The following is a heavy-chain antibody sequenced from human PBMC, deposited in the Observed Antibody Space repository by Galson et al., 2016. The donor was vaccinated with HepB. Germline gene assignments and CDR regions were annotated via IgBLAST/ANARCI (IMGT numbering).Heavy chain of an antibody. J-gene: IGHJ6*02. V-gene: IGHV1-18*04. D-gene: IGHD1-26*01. CDR2: ISAYSGDT. CDR1: GYRYTSYG. CDR3: ARDQALYSDSYSYGMDV. Sequence: SVKVSCKASGYRYTSYGISWVRQAPGQGLEWMAWISAYSGDTNFAQKFQVRVTMTTDTSTSTAYMELRTLRSDDTAIYYCARDQALYSDSYSYGMDVWGQGTTVTVSS.